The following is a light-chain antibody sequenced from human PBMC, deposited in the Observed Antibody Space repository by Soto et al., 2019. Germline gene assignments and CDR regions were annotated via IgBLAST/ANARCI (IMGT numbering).Light chain of an antibody. CDR2: GAS. J-gene: IGKJ5*01. CDR3: QQYNSWPPIT. Sequence: EVVMTQSPATLSVSPGERATLSCRASESVSSNLAWYQQRPGQAPRLVIYGASTRATGIPARFSGGGSGTEFTLTISSRQSEDFAVYYCQQYNSWPPITFGQGTRLEIK. CDR1: ESVSSN. V-gene: IGKV3-15*01.